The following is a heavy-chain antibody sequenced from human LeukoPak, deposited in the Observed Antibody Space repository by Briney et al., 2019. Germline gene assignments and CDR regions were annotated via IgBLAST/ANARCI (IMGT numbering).Heavy chain of an antibody. CDR3: AHFKGGSFDF. CDR1: GVSISSSNYY. V-gene: IGHV4-39*01. J-gene: IGHJ3*01. Sequence: SETLSLTCTVSGVSISSSNYYWGWIRQPPGKGLEWIGSIYYSGNTYYDPSLKSRVTISVDTSKNQFSLKLTSVTAADTAVYYCAHFKGGSFDFWGQGTMVTVSS. CDR2: IYYSGNT. D-gene: IGHD1-26*01.